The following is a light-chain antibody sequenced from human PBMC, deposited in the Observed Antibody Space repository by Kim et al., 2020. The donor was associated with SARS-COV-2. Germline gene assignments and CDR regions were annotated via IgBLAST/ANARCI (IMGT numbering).Light chain of an antibody. V-gene: IGLV1-44*01. Sequence: QSVLTQPPSPSGTPGQRVTISCSGSSSNIGSNTVNWYQQLPGTAPKLLIDSNNQRPSGVPDRFSGSKSGISASLAISGLQSEDEADYYCAAWDDSLNGWVFGGGAQLTVL. CDR2: SNN. J-gene: IGLJ3*02. CDR3: AAWDDSLNGWV. CDR1: SSNIGSNT.